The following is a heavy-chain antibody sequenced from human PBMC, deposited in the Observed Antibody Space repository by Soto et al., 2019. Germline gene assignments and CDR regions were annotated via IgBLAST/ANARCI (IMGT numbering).Heavy chain of an antibody. CDR1: GGSISSGGYY. J-gene: IGHJ3*02. D-gene: IGHD3-3*01. CDR3: AATKRFLEWLSTLAAFDI. V-gene: IGHV4-31*03. CDR2: IYYSGST. Sequence: QVQLQESGPGLVKPSQTLSLTCTVSGGSISSGGYYWSWIRQHPGKGLEWIGYIYYSGSTYYNPSLTSRVTISVDTAKNQCSLKLSSVTAADTAVYYCAATKRFLEWLSTLAAFDIWGQGTMVTVSS.